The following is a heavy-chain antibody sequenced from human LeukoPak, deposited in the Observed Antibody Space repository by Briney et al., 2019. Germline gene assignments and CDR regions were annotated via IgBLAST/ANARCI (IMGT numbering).Heavy chain of an antibody. V-gene: IGHV4-4*07. Sequence: SETLSLTCTVSGCSISSYYWSWIRQPAGKGLEWIGRICTSGSTNYNPSLKSRVTMSVDTSKNQFSLKLSSVTAADTAVYYCARDTSYGDYFDYWGQGTLVTVSS. CDR1: GCSISSYY. D-gene: IGHD4-17*01. CDR2: ICTSGST. CDR3: ARDTSYGDYFDY. J-gene: IGHJ4*02.